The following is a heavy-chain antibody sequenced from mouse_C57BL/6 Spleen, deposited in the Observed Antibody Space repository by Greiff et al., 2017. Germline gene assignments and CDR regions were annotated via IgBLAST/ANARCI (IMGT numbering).Heavy chain of an antibody. J-gene: IGHJ2*01. Sequence: VQLQQSGPGLVKPSQSLSLTCSVTGYSITSGYYWNWIRQFPGNKLEWMGYISYDGSNNYNPSLKNRISITRDTSKNQFFLKLNSVTTEDTATYYCARVRDLYFDYWGQGTTLTVSS. CDR2: ISYDGSN. CDR1: GYSITSGYY. CDR3: ARVRDLYFDY. D-gene: IGHD2-4*01. V-gene: IGHV3-6*01.